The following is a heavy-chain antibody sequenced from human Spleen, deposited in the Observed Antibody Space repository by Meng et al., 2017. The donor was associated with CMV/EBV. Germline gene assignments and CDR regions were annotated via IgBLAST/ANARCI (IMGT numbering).Heavy chain of an antibody. CDR2: ISSSSSYI. V-gene: IGHV3-21*01. Sequence: SCAASGFTFSGYSMNWVRQAPGKGLEWVSSISSSSSYIYYADSVKGRFTISRDNAKNSLYLQMNSLRAEDTAVYYCAREAWSSDFDYWGQGTLVTVSS. D-gene: IGHD3-10*01. CDR3: AREAWSSDFDY. CDR1: GFTFSGYS. J-gene: IGHJ4*02.